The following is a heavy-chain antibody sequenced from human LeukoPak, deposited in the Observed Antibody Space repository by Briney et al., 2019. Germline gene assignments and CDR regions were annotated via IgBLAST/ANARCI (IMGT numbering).Heavy chain of an antibody. J-gene: IGHJ3*02. V-gene: IGHV5-51*01. Sequence: GESLKISCKGSGYSFTSYWIGWGRQLPGKGLEWMGIIYPGDSDTRYSPSFQGQVTISADKSISTAYLQWSSLQASDTAMYYCARVPLDYGDYVNAFDIWGQGTMVTVSS. CDR3: ARVPLDYGDYVNAFDI. CDR1: GYSFTSYW. D-gene: IGHD4-17*01. CDR2: IYPGDSDT.